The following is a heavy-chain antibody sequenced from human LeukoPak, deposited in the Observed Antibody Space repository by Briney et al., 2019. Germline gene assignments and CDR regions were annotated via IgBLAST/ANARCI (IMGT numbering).Heavy chain of an antibody. CDR2: ISGSGDNT. V-gene: IGHV3-23*01. J-gene: IGHJ4*02. CDR1: GFTLSSYA. Sequence: GGSLRLSCAASGFTLSSYAMSWVRQAPGKGLEWVSGISGSGDNTYYADSVKGRFTISRDNSKDTLYVQVNSLGTEDTAAYYCAKGSYYDSSGSFYFDYWGQGTLVTVSS. D-gene: IGHD3-22*01. CDR3: AKGSYYDSSGSFYFDY.